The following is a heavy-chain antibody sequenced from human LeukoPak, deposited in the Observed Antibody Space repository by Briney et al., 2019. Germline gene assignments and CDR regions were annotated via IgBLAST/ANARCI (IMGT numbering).Heavy chain of an antibody. CDR1: GGSISNYY. V-gene: IGHV4-4*07. CDR3: ASRNFGVVTD. J-gene: IGHJ4*02. D-gene: IGHD3-3*01. CDR2: IYTSGST. Sequence: PSETLSLTCTVSGGSISNYYWSWIRQPPGKGLEWIGRIYTSGSTNYNPSLKSRVTISVDTSKNQFSLKLSSVTAADTAVYYCASRNFGVVTDWGQGTLVTVSS.